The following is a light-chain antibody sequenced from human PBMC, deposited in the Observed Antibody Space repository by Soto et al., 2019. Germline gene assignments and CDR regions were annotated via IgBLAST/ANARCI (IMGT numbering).Light chain of an antibody. V-gene: IGKV3-15*01. CDR1: QNVGSN. Sequence: EIVLTQSPATLSVSPGERATVPCRASQNVGSNLAWYQLKPGQAPRLLIYDASTRATGIPARFSGSGSGTDFTLTISNLQSEDIAVYYCQQYHHWPLTFGGGTKVEIK. CDR2: DAS. CDR3: QQYHHWPLT. J-gene: IGKJ4*01.